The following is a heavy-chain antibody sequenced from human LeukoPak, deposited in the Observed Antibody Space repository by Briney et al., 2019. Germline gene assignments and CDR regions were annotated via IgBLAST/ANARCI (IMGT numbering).Heavy chain of an antibody. V-gene: IGHV3-21*01. J-gene: IGHJ4*02. D-gene: IGHD3-22*01. CDR2: ISSSSSYI. CDR1: GFTFSSYS. CDR3: ARSYYYDSSGYYSPLYFDY. Sequence: GGSLRLSCAASGFTFSSYSMNWVRQAPGKGLEWVSSISSSSSYIYYADSAKGRFTISRDNAKNSLYLQMNSLRAEDTAVYYCARSYYYDSSGYYSPLYFDYWGQGTLVTVSS.